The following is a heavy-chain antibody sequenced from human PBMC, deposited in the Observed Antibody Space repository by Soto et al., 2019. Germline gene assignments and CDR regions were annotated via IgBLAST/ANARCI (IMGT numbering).Heavy chain of an antibody. CDR3: ARAVWATVTNVYAYGKGL. J-gene: IGHJ6*02. CDR1: GDSVSSISAA. V-gene: IGHV6-1*01. Sequence: PSQTLSLTCVISGDSVSSISAAWTWIRQSPSRGLEWLGRTYYRSEWYNDYAESVKSRINIKPDTSRNQFSLQLTPVTPEDPAVYYCARAVWATVTNVYAYGKGLWGQGTAVTAAS. D-gene: IGHD5-12*01. CDR2: TYYRSEWYN.